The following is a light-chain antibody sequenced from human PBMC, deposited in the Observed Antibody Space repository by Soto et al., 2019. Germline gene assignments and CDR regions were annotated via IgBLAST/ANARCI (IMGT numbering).Light chain of an antibody. CDR1: SSDVGGYNY. CDR2: DVT. CDR3: SSYTSSSTVV. V-gene: IGLV2-14*03. Sequence: QSALTQPASVSGSPEQSITISCTGTSSDVGGYNYVSWYQQHPGKAPKLLIYDVTGQPSGVSNRFSGSKSGNTASLTISGLQAEDEADYYCSSYTSSSTVVFGGGTKLTVL. J-gene: IGLJ3*02.